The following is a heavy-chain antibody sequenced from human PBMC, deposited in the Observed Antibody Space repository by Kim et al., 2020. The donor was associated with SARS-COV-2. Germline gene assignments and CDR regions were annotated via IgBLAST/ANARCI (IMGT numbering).Heavy chain of an antibody. CDR2: ISSDGSSA. D-gene: IGHD3-22*01. Sequence: GGSLRLSCAAPGFTFSNYWMNWVRQAPGKGLVWVSRISSDGSSAAYANSVRGRFTTSRDNAKNTLFLQMNSLRVEDTAVYYCALLDGITTIVSEEYFDIWGHGTKVTVSS. V-gene: IGHV3-74*01. J-gene: IGHJ3*02. CDR3: ALLDGITTIVSEEYFDI. CDR1: GFTFSNYW.